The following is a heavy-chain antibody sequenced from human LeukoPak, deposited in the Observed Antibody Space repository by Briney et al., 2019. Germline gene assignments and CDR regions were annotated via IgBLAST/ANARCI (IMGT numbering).Heavy chain of an antibody. V-gene: IGHV3-53*01. CDR2: IYSGGTT. D-gene: IGHD5-24*01. Sequence: SGGSLRLSCAASGFTVSSSYISWVRQAPGKGLEWVSAIYSGGTTYYADSVRGRFTISRDNSKNTLFLQMNSLRAKDTALYYCVRCRDGYNYGMDVWGQGTTVTVSS. CDR1: GFTVSSSY. J-gene: IGHJ6*02. CDR3: VRCRDGYNYGMDV.